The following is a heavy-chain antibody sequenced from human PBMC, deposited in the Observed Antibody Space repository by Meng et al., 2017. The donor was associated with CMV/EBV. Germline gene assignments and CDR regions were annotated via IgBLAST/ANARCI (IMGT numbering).Heavy chain of an antibody. CDR2: IYSGGSST. CDR1: GFTFSSYA. V-gene: IGHV3-23*03. J-gene: IGHJ4*02. Sequence: GESLKISCAASGFTFSSYAMSWVRQAPGKGLEWVSVIYSGGSSTYYADSVKGRFTISRDNSKNTLYLQMNSLRAEDTAVYYCAKLRYYFDYWGQGTQVTVSS. D-gene: IGHD4-17*01. CDR3: AKLRYYFDY.